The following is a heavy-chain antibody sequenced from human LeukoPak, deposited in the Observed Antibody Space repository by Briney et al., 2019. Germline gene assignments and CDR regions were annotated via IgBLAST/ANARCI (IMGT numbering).Heavy chain of an antibody. V-gene: IGHV3-30-3*01. CDR2: ISYDGSNQ. CDR1: RFTFSYYP. Sequence: GGSLRLSCAASRFTFSYYPMHWVRQAPGKGLEWVAVISYDGSNQYYADSVKGRFTISRDNSKNTLSLQVNSLRPEDTAVYYCARPIDNGSGSYYFEHWGQGTLVTVSS. CDR3: ARPIDNGSGSYYFEH. D-gene: IGHD3-10*01. J-gene: IGHJ4*02.